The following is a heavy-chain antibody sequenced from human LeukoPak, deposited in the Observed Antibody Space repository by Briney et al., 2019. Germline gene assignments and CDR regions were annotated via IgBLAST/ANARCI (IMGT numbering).Heavy chain of an antibody. D-gene: IGHD3-22*01. J-gene: IGHJ4*02. CDR3: ATPLDYYDRSDSHQGGD. V-gene: IGHV3-7*03. Sequence: GGFLRLSCAASGFTFSRHWMTWVRQAPGKGLEWVANIKHDGSEKNYVDSVKGRFTISRDNAKNSLYLQMNGLRAEDTAVYYCATPLDYYDRSDSHQGGDWGQGTLVTVSS. CDR2: IKHDGSEK. CDR1: GFTFSRHW.